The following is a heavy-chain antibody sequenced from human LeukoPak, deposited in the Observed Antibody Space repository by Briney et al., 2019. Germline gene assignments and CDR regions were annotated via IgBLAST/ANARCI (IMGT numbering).Heavy chain of an antibody. Sequence: PGGSLRLSCAASGFTFSSYAMSWVRQAPGKGLEWVSAISASGGTTYYADSVKGRFTIARDNSKNTLYLQMNSLRAEDTDIYYCAKNNVVVAASWGIFWYWGQGTLVTVSS. CDR2: ISASGGTT. CDR3: AKNNVVVAASWGIFWY. V-gene: IGHV3-23*01. J-gene: IGHJ4*02. D-gene: IGHD2-15*01. CDR1: GFTFSSYA.